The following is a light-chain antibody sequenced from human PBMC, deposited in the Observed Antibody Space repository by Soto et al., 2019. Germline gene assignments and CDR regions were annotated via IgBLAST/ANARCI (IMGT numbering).Light chain of an antibody. CDR3: AASDGSHVV. J-gene: IGLJ2*01. CDR2: NNN. CDR1: ISNIGSNT. Sequence: QSVLTQPPSASGTPGQRVTISCSGSISNIGSNTSNWYQKDPRLTPKLVMNNNNHSPSVVPYRFSCSKSGTSVSLAISGLQSEDEADYYCAASDGSHVVFGGGTKVTVL. V-gene: IGLV1-44*01.